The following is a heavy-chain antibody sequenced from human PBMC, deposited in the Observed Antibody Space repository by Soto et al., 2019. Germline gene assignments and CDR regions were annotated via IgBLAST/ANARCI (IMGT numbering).Heavy chain of an antibody. CDR3: ATGVVVATTSFQH. CDR2: ISYDGSDK. V-gene: IGHV3-30*03. J-gene: IGHJ1*01. CDR1: GFTFSSYG. Sequence: QVQLVESGGGVVQPGRSLRLSCAASGFTFSSYGMHWVRQAPGKGLEWVAVISYDGSDKYYADSVKGRFTISRDNSNKTLSRGVDSLRAGDTAVYYCATGVVVATTSFQHWGQGTLVTVSS. D-gene: IGHD2-15*01.